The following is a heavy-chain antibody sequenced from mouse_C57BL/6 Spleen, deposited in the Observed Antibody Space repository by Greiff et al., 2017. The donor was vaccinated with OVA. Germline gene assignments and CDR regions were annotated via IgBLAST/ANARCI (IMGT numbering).Heavy chain of an antibody. V-gene: IGHV1-20*01. Sequence: EVQLQQSGPELVKPGDSVKISCKASGYSFTGCFMNWVMQSHGKSLEWIGRINPYNGDTFYNQKFKGKATLTVDKSSSTAHMELRSLTSEDSAVYYCARGDYSNFFDYWGQGTTLTVSS. CDR1: GYSFTGCF. CDR3: ARGDYSNFFDY. J-gene: IGHJ2*01. D-gene: IGHD2-5*01. CDR2: INPYNGDT.